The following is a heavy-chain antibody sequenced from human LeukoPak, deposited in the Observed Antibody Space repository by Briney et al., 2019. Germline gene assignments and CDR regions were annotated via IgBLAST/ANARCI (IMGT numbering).Heavy chain of an antibody. D-gene: IGHD6-19*01. J-gene: IGHJ4*02. CDR1: GFTFSSYG. V-gene: IGHV3-23*01. Sequence: GGSLRLSCAASGFTFSSYGMSWVRQAPGKGLEWVSAISGSGGSTYYADSVKGRFTISRDNSKNTLYLQMNSLRAEDTAVYYCAKDHAVATFGEFDYWGQGTLVTVSS. CDR3: AKDHAVATFGEFDY. CDR2: ISGSGGST.